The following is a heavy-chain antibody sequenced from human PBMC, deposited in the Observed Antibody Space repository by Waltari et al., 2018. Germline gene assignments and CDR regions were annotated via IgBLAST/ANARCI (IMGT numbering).Heavy chain of an antibody. V-gene: IGHV4-59*01. D-gene: IGHD3-10*01. CDR2: IYYSGSN. Sequence: QVQLQESGPGLVKPSETLSLTCTVSGGSISSYYWSWIRQPPGKGLEWIGYIYYSGSNNYNPALKSRVTIAVDTSKNQFSLKLSSVTAADTAVYYCGRDPPRGRFDYGGQGTLVTVSS. CDR3: GRDPPRGRFDY. J-gene: IGHJ4*02. CDR1: GGSISSYY.